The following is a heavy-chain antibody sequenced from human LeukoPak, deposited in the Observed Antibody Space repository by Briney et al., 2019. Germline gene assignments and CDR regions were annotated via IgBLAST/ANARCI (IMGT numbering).Heavy chain of an antibody. CDR3: ARDEGYCSSTSCPLFYMDV. V-gene: IGHV1-69*13. CDR1: GGTFSSYA. CDR2: IIPIFGTA. J-gene: IGHJ6*03. Sequence: GASVKVSCKASGGTFSSYAISWVRQAPGQGLEWMGGIIPIFGTANYAQKFQGRVTITADESTSTAYMELSSLRSEDTAVYYCARDEGYCSSTSCPLFYMDVWGKGTTVTVSS. D-gene: IGHD2-2*01.